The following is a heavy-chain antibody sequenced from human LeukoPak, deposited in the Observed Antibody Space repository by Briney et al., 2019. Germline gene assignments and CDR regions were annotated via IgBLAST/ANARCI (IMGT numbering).Heavy chain of an antibody. CDR3: AREGKLTGYFGGLGFNY. CDR1: GGSISSYY. Sequence: SETLSLTCTVSGGSISSYYWSWICQPPGKGLEWIGNIDYSGSTIYNPALKSRVTVSVDTSKNQFSLNLTSVTAADTAVYFCAREGKLTGYFGGLGFNYWGPGILVTVSS. V-gene: IGHV4-59*01. J-gene: IGHJ4*02. CDR2: IDYSGST. D-gene: IGHD6-19*01.